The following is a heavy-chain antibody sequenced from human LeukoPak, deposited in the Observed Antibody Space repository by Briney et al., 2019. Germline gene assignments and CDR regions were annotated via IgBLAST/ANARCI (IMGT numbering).Heavy chain of an antibody. CDR2: IYTSGST. V-gene: IGHV4-61*02. CDR1: GGSISSGSYY. D-gene: IGHD4-11*01. J-gene: IGHJ4*02. Sequence: TSQTLSHTCTVSGGSISSGSYYWSWIRQPAGKGLEWIGRIYTSGSTNYNPSLKSRVTISVDTSKNQFSLKLSSVTAADTAVYYCARATVTLIDYWGQGTLVTVSS. CDR3: ARATVTLIDY.